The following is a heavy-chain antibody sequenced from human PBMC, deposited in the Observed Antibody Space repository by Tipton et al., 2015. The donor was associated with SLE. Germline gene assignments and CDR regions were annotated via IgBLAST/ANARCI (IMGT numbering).Heavy chain of an antibody. Sequence: SLRLSCAASGFTFSNYWMHWVRQAPGKGLVWVSRPNTDGSHTAYADSVRGRFTTSRDNAENTLYLLMSSLRAEDTAVYYCAKDDSGANSLDYWGQGTLVTVSS. D-gene: IGHD4-17*01. J-gene: IGHJ4*02. CDR1: GFTFSNYW. CDR3: AKDDSGANSLDY. CDR2: PNTDGSHT. V-gene: IGHV3-74*01.